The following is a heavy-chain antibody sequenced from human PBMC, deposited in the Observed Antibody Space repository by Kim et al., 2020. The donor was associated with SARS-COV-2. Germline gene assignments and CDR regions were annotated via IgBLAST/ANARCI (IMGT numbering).Heavy chain of an antibody. CDR3: AKDAGWQLLLSPHFDY. Sequence: GGSLRLSCAASGFTFSSYAMSWVRQAPGKGLEWVSSISGSGGSTYYADSVKGRFTISRDNSKNTLYLQINSLRAEDTAVYYCAKDAGWQLLLSPHFDYWGQGTLVTVSS. J-gene: IGHJ4*02. CDR1: GFTFSSYA. CDR2: ISGSGGST. V-gene: IGHV3-23*01. D-gene: IGHD2-15*01.